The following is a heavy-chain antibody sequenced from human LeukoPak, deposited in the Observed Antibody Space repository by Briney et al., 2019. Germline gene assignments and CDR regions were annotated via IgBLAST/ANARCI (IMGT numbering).Heavy chain of an antibody. CDR3: GRKSASRKTSEFDY. Sequence: ASVKVSCKASGYTFTDYYMNWVRQAPGQGLKWMGWIHPNSGGTNYAQKFQGRVTMTRDTSISTAYMELSRLTFDDTAVYYCGRKSASRKTSEFDYWGQGTLDTVSS. CDR2: IHPNSGGT. CDR1: GYTFTDYY. V-gene: IGHV1-2*02. D-gene: IGHD2-2*01. J-gene: IGHJ4*02.